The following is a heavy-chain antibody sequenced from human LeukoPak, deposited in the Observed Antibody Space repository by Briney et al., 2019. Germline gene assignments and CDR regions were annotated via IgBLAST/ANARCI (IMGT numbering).Heavy chain of an antibody. CDR3: ARVGYDFWSGYLRDPRDRYFGY. CDR1: GGSISSSSYY. Sequence: SETLSLTCTVSGGSISSSSYYWGWIRQPPGKGLEWIGSIYYSGSTYYNPSLKSRVTISVDTSKNQFSLKLSSVTAADTAVYYCARVGYDFWSGYLRDPRDRYFGYWGQGTLVTVSS. D-gene: IGHD3-3*01. CDR2: IYYSGST. J-gene: IGHJ4*02. V-gene: IGHV4-39*01.